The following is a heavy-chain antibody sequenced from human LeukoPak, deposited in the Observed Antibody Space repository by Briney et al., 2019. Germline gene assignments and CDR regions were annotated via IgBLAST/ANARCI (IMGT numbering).Heavy chain of an antibody. CDR1: GFTFSSYS. V-gene: IGHV3-21*01. J-gene: IGHJ6*03. CDR2: ISTSSSYI. CDR3: ARDHDWDYMDV. Sequence: GGSLRLSWAASGFTFSSYSMNWVRQAPGKGLEWVSFISTSSSYIYYADSVNGRFTISRDNAKNSLSLQMNSLKAEDTAVYYCARDHDWDYMDVWGKGTTVTVSS. D-gene: IGHD3-9*01.